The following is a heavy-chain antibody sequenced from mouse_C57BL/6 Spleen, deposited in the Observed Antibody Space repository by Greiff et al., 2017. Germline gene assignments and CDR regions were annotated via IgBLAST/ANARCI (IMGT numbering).Heavy chain of an antibody. Sequence: EVQRVESGGGLVQPGGSLKLSCAASGFTFSDYGMAWVRQAPRKGPEWVAFISNLAYSIYYADTVTGRFTISRENAKNTLYLEMSSLRSEDTAMYYCARDWDVGYFDVWGTGTTVTVSS. V-gene: IGHV5-15*01. J-gene: IGHJ1*03. CDR1: GFTFSDYG. CDR2: ISNLAYSI. D-gene: IGHD4-1*01. CDR3: ARDWDVGYFDV.